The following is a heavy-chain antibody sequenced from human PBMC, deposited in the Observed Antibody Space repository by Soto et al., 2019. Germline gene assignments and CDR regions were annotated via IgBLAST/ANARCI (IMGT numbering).Heavy chain of an antibody. Sequence: ASVKVSCKASGYTFTGYYMHWVRQAPGQGLEWMGWINPNSGGTNYAQKFQGRVTMTRDTSISTAYMELSRLRSDDTAVYYCARDKGAMVRGVITPYYWYYGMDVWGQGTTVTVSS. D-gene: IGHD3-10*01. CDR3: ARDKGAMVRGVITPYYWYYGMDV. CDR1: GYTFTGYY. V-gene: IGHV1-2*02. J-gene: IGHJ6*02. CDR2: INPNSGGT.